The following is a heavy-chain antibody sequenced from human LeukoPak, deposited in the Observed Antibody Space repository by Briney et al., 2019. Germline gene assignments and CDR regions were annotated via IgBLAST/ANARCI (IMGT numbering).Heavy chain of an antibody. CDR1: GGSFSGYY. V-gene: IGHV4-34*01. CDR3: ARGRPNFYCSSTSCYRPRWFDP. D-gene: IGHD2-2*01. J-gene: IGHJ5*02. CDR2: INHSGST. Sequence: SETLSLTCSVYGGSFSGYYWSWIRQPPGKGLEWIGEINHSGSTNYNPSLKSRVTISVDTSKNQFSLKLGSVTAADTAVYYCARGRPNFYCSSTSCYRPRWFDPWGQGTLVTVSS.